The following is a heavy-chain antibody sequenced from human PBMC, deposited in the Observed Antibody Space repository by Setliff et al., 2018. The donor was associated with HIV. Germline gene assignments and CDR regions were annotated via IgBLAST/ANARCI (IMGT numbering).Heavy chain of an antibody. CDR2: IYHSGST. CDR1: GYSIRSGYY. D-gene: IGHD4-17*01. Sequence: SETLSLTCAVSGYSIRSGYYWGWIRQPPGKGLEWIGSIYHSGSTYYNPSLKSRVTISVDTSKNQFSLKLSSVTAADTAVYYCARGVVAYDYGDLISLHYFDYWGQGTLVTVSS. V-gene: IGHV4-38-2*01. J-gene: IGHJ4*02. CDR3: ARGVVAYDYGDLISLHYFDY.